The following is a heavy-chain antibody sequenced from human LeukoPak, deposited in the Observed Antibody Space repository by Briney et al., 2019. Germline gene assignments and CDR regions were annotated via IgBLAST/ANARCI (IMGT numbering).Heavy chain of an antibody. CDR2: INHSGST. V-gene: IGHV4-34*01. D-gene: IGHD3-10*01. CDR3: ARVVTMVRGVIRYFQH. CDR1: GGSFSGYY. Sequence: SETLSLTCAVYGGSFSGYYWSWIRQPPGKGLEWIGEINHSGSTNYNPSLKSRVTISVDTSKNQFSLKLSSVTAADTAVYYCARVVTMVRGVIRYFQHWGQGTLVTASS. J-gene: IGHJ1*01.